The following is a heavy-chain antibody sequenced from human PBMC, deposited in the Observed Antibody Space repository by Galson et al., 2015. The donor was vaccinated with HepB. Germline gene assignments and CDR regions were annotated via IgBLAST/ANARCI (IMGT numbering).Heavy chain of an antibody. CDR3: ARIHCSVTNCYFGYYGMDV. CDR1: GFTFSTYW. Sequence: SLRLSCAASGFTFSTYWMSWVRQAPGKGLEWVANIKQDGSEKYYVDSVKGRFTISRDNAKNSLYLQMNSLRGEDTAVYFCARIHCSVTNCYFGYYGMDVWGQGTTVTVSS. J-gene: IGHJ6*02. D-gene: IGHD2-2*01. V-gene: IGHV3-7*01. CDR2: IKQDGSEK.